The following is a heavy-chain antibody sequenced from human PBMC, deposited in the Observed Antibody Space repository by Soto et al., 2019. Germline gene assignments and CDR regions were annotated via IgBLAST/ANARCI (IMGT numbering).Heavy chain of an antibody. CDR2: INHSGST. CDR1: GGSFSGYY. CDR3: ARGLHGARTIVGATTSDY. J-gene: IGHJ4*02. Sequence: TLSLTCAVYGGSFSGYYWSWIRQPPGKGLEWIGEINHSGSTNYNPSLKSRVTISVDTSKNQFSLKLSSVTAADTAVYYCARGLHGARTIVGATTSDYWGQGTLVTVSS. V-gene: IGHV4-34*01. D-gene: IGHD1-26*01.